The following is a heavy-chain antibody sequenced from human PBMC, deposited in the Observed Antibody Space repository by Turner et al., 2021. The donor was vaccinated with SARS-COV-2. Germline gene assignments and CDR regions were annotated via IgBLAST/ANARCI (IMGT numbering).Heavy chain of an antibody. D-gene: IGHD3-10*01. Sequence: QLQLQESGPGLVKPSATLSLTCTVPGGSISSSNYYCGWIRQPPGKGLEWLGSIYYSGSTYYNPSLKSRVTISVDTSKNQFSLKLSSVTAADTAVYYCARLLNPGSYYYYYYGMDVWGQGTTVTVSS. CDR2: IYYSGST. CDR1: GGSISSSNYY. CDR3: ARLLNPGSYYYYYYGMDV. V-gene: IGHV4-39*01. J-gene: IGHJ6*02.